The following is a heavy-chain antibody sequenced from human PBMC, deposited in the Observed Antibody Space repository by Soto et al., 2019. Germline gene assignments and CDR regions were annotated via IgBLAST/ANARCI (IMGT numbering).Heavy chain of an antibody. CDR2: INHSGST. J-gene: IGHJ4*02. V-gene: IGHV4-34*01. CDR3: ASVLTRPLPR. D-gene: IGHD2-2*01. Sequence: QVQLQQWGAGLLKPSETLSLTCAVYGGSFSGYYWSWIRQPPGKGLEWIGEINHSGSTNYNPSLKSRVTISVDQSKNQFSLKLSSVTAADTAVYYCASVLTRPLPRWGQGTLVTGSS. CDR1: GGSFSGYY.